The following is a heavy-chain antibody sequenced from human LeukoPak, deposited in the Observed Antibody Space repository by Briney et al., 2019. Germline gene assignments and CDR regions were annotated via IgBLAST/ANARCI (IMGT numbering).Heavy chain of an antibody. J-gene: IGHJ4*02. CDR3: ARALSYSYGSMDF. D-gene: IGHD5-18*01. V-gene: IGHV3-21*01. CDR1: VFTFSSYS. CDR2: ISSGSKYI. Sequence: GGSLRLSCAASVFTFSSYSMNWVRQAPGKGLEWVSSISSGSKYIYNADSVKGRFTISRDNAKNSLYLQMNSLRAEDTAVYYCARALSYSYGSMDFWGQGTLVTVSS.